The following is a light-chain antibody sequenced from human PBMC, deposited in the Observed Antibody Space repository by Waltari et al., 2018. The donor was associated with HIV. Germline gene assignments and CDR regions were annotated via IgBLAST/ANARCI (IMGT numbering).Light chain of an antibody. V-gene: IGLV3-25*03. Sequence: DLTQPPSVSVPPGQTAPITCPGDAFTKQYGSWYQKKAGQAPVLLINKDSERLSGIPERFSGSSSGTSLTLTINGVRAEDEAEYYCQSADSSGVDFVVFGGGTKLTVL. CDR2: KDS. CDR3: QSADSSGVDFVV. J-gene: IGLJ2*01. CDR1: AFTKQY.